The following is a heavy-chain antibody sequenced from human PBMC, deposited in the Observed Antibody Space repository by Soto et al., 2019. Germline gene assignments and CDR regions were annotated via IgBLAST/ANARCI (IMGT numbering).Heavy chain of an antibody. CDR2: INPNSGGT. CDR1: GYTFTGYY. CDR3: ARERNAYSSSSDWFDP. D-gene: IGHD6-6*01. V-gene: IGHV1-2*02. J-gene: IGHJ5*02. Sequence: ASVKVSCKASGYTFTGYYMHWVRQAPGRGLEWMGWINPNSGGTNYAQKFQGGVTMTRDTSISTAYMELSRLRSDDTAVYYCARERNAYSSSSDWFDPWGQGTLVTVSS.